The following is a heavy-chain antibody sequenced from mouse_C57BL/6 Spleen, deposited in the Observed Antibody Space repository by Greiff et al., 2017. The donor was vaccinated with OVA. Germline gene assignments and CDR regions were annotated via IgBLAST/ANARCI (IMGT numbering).Heavy chain of an antibody. D-gene: IGHD1-1*01. Sequence: VQLQQSGAELVRPGASVKLSCTASGFNIKDYYMHWVKQRPEQGLEWIGRIDPEDGATEYAPKFQGKATMTADTSSNTAYLQLSSLTSEDTAVYYCTLYYYGSSLFAYWGQGTLVTVSA. CDR3: TLYYYGSSLFAY. V-gene: IGHV14-1*01. J-gene: IGHJ3*01. CDR2: IDPEDGAT. CDR1: GFNIKDYY.